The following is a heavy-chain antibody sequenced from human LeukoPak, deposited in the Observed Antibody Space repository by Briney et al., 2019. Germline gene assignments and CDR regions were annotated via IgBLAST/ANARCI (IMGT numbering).Heavy chain of an antibody. V-gene: IGHV4-39*06. CDR3: ARIPVATRHFDY. CDR2: IYYSGST. CDR1: GGSISSSSYY. Sequence: SETLSLTCTVSGGSISSSSYYWGWIPQPPVKGLERIGSIYYSGSTYYNPSLKSRVTISVDTSKNLFALKLSSVTAADTAVYYCARIPVATRHFDYWGQGTLVTVSS. D-gene: IGHD5-12*01. J-gene: IGHJ4*02.